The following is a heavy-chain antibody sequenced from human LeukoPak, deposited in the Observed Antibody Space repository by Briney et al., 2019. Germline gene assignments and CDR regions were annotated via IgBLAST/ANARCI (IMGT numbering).Heavy chain of an antibody. Sequence: ASVKVSCKASGYTFTGYYMHWVRQAPGQGLEWMGWINPNSGGTNYAQKFQGRVTMTRDTSISTAYMELSSLRSDDTAVYYCAREVTTDEYYYYGMDVWGQGTTVTVSS. CDR3: AREVTTDEYYYYGMDV. CDR1: GYTFTGYY. D-gene: IGHD4-17*01. J-gene: IGHJ6*02. V-gene: IGHV1-2*02. CDR2: INPNSGGT.